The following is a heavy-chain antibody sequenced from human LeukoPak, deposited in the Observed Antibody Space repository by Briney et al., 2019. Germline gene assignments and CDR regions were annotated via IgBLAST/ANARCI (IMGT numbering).Heavy chain of an antibody. D-gene: IGHD6-19*01. CDR3: AKVSEAGGWYYFDY. CDR2: ISGRGGST. CDR1: GFTFSSDA. V-gene: IGHV3-23*01. J-gene: IGHJ4*02. Sequence: GGSLRLSCAASGFTFSSDAMRGVRQAPGKGLEWGSAISGRGGSTYSADSVKGRFTISRDNSKNTLYLQMNSLRAEDTAVYYCAKVSEAGGWYYFDYWGQGTLVPVSS.